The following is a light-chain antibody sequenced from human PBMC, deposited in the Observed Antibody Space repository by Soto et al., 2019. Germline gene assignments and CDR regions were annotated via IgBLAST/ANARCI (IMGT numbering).Light chain of an antibody. J-gene: IGKJ1*01. CDR3: QQYYSTPWT. V-gene: IGKV3-15*01. CDR1: QSVGRS. Sequence: IVMTQSPATLSVSPGERATLSCRASQSVGRSLAWYQQKPGQAPRLLMYGTSARATGIPATFSGSGSGTEFTLTISSLQAEDVAVYYCQQYYSTPWTFGQGTKVEIK. CDR2: GTS.